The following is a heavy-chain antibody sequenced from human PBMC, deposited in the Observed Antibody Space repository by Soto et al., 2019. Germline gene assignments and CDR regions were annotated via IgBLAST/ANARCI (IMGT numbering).Heavy chain of an antibody. CDR3: AAPIFYYGMDI. Sequence: PGESLKISCKGSGYTFTNYWIGWVRQMPGKGLEWMGIIYPGDSDTKYNPSFQGQVTISADKSITTTYLQWSSLKASDTATYYCAAPIFYYGMDIWGQETTVTISS. CDR2: IYPGDSDT. J-gene: IGHJ6*02. D-gene: IGHD3-10*01. V-gene: IGHV5-51*01. CDR1: GYTFTNYW.